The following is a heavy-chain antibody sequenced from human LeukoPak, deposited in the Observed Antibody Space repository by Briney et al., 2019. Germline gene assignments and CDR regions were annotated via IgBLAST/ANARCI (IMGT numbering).Heavy chain of an antibody. Sequence: GASVTVSCKASGYTFTGYYMHWVRQAPGQGLEWMGWINPNSGGTDCAQKFQGRVTMTRDTSISTAYMELSRLRSDDTAVYYCARDLVGSGSLPTTWFDPWGQGTLVTVSS. CDR3: ARDLVGSGSLPTTWFDP. V-gene: IGHV1-2*02. J-gene: IGHJ5*02. D-gene: IGHD3-10*01. CDR2: INPNSGGT. CDR1: GYTFTGYY.